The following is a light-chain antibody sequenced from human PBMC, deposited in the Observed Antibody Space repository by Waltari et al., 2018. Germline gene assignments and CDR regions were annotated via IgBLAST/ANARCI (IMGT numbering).Light chain of an antibody. V-gene: IGKV3-15*01. CDR3: QQYNQWPLT. J-gene: IGKJ4*01. CDR2: GAA. Sequence: EIVMTQSPATLSVSRGGSATLSCRARLSIDDSLAWYPQKPGHPPRLLIHGAATRDTGIPVRFSGSGSGTDFTLTITGLQSEDFAVYFCQQYNQWPLTFGRGTKVEIK. CDR1: LSIDDS.